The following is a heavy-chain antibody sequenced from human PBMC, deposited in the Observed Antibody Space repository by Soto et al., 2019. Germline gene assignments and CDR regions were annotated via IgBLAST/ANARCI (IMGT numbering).Heavy chain of an antibody. Sequence: PSETLSLTCTVSGGSISSYYWSWIRQPPGKGLEWIGYIYYSGSTNYNPSLKSRVTISVDTSKNQFSLKLSSVTAADTAVYYCAGRYEVATSPFDYWGQGTLVTVSS. V-gene: IGHV4-59*01. CDR2: IYYSGST. J-gene: IGHJ4*02. CDR3: AGRYEVATSPFDY. CDR1: GGSISSYY. D-gene: IGHD5-12*01.